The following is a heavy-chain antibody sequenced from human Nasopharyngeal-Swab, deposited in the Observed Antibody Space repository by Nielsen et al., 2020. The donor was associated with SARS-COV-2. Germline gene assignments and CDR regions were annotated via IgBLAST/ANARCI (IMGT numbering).Heavy chain of an antibody. CDR1: GGSVSSGSYY. CDR2: IYYSGST. Sequence: SETLSLTCTVSGGSVSSGSYYWSWIRQPPGEGLEWIGYIYYSGSTNYNPSLKSRVTISVDTSKNQFSLKLSSVTAADTAVYYCAREGWEPLNWFDPWGQGTLVTVSS. J-gene: IGHJ5*02. CDR3: AREGWEPLNWFDP. V-gene: IGHV4-61*01. D-gene: IGHD1-26*01.